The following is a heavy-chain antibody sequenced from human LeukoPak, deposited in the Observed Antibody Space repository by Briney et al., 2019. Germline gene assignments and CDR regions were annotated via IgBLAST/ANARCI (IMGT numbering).Heavy chain of an antibody. J-gene: IGHJ3*02. Sequence: GVSLRLSCAASGFTFSTYAMYWVRQAPGKGLEWVTVIWNDGSNKYYADSVKGRFTISRDNSKNTLYLQMNSLRADDTAVYYCARGAYCSGGRCPGAFDIWGQGTMVTVS. CDR1: GFTFSTYA. D-gene: IGHD2-15*01. CDR3: ARGAYCSGGRCPGAFDI. V-gene: IGHV3-33*01. CDR2: IWNDGSNK.